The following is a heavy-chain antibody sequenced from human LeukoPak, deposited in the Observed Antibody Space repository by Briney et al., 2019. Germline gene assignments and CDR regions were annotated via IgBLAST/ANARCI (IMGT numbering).Heavy chain of an antibody. J-gene: IGHJ4*02. D-gene: IGHD3-22*01. V-gene: IGHV3-7*01. Sequence: GGSLRLSWAASGFTFSNYWRGWVRQAPGKGLERLANIKKDGSEKYYVDSVKGRFTVSRDNAKNSLYLQMNSLRVEDTAVYYCARDSPISMIINGFFDYWGLGTQVTVSS. CDR3: ARDSPISMIINGFFDY. CDR1: GFTFSNYW. CDR2: IKKDGSEK.